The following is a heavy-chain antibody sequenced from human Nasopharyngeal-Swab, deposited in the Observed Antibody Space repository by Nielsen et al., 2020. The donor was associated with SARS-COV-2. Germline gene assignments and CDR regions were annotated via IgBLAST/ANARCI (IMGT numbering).Heavy chain of an antibody. V-gene: IGHV3-21*01. CDR3: ARDQPPYDILTAYYYYTDV. D-gene: IGHD3-9*01. CDR1: GFTFSSYS. CDR2: ISSSSSYI. Sequence: GGSLRLSCAASGFTFSSYSMNWVRQAPGKGLEWVSSISSSSSYIYYADSVKGRFTISRDNAKNSLYLQMNSLRAEDTAVYYCARDQPPYDILTAYYYYTDVWGKGTTVTVSS. J-gene: IGHJ6*03.